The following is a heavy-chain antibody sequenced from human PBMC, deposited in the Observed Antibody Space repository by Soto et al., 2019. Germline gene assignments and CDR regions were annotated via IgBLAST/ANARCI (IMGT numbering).Heavy chain of an antibody. D-gene: IGHD4-17*01. CDR1: GGSSSSYD. J-gene: IGHJ4*02. Sequence: SETLSLTCTVSGGSSSSYDWSWIRQHPGKGLEWIGYIYYSGSTNYNPSLKSRVTISVDTSKNQFSLKLRSVTAADTAVYYWARHETTVIAGGNWGQGTLVTVSS. V-gene: IGHV4-59*08. CDR2: IYYSGST. CDR3: ARHETTVIAGGN.